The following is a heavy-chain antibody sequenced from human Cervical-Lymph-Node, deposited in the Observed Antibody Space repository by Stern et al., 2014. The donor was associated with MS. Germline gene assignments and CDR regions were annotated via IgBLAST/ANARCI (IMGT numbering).Heavy chain of an antibody. CDR2: FRHSGTT. Sequence: QLQLQESGPGLVKPSETLSLTCSVSGVSLSIDSYYWGWVRQTPGKGLEWIGIFRHSGTTYYNPSLKVRVTIPEDPSNNHFSLKLSSVTAADTGVYYCARHDRIALGTAIGKWGQGTLVTVSP. D-gene: IGHD2-21*02. CDR3: ARHDRIALGTAIGK. V-gene: IGHV4-39*01. CDR1: GVSLSIDSYY. J-gene: IGHJ4*02.